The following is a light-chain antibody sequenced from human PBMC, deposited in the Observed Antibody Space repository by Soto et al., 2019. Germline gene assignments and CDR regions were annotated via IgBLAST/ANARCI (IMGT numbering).Light chain of an antibody. CDR2: DAT. V-gene: IGKV3-11*01. Sequence: EIVLTQSPATLSVPPGERATLSCRASQSVSSSLAWHRRKPGQAPRLLIYDATNRASGVPARFSGSGSGTDFTLTISSLEPEDFAVYYCQHRANWPLTFGPGTKVDIK. CDR1: QSVSSS. CDR3: QHRANWPLT. J-gene: IGKJ3*01.